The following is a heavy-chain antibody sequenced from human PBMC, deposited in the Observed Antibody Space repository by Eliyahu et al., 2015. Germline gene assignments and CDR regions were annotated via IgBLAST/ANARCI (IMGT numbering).Heavy chain of an antibody. CDR1: GFXFSSSA. CDR2: IVVYGGNT. CDR3: AAAGPNVPRFYFDY. J-gene: IGHJ4*02. Sequence: QMQLVQSGPEVKKXGTSVKVSCXAXGFXFSSSAVQWVRQARGQRLEWIGWIVVYGGNTDYAQNFRERVTISRDMSTSTAYMELSSLRSEDTAVYYCAAAGPNVPRFYFDYWGQGALVTVSS. V-gene: IGHV1-58*01.